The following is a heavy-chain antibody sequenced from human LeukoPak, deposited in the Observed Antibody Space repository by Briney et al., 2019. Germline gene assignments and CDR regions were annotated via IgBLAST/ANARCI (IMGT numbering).Heavy chain of an antibody. Sequence: GGSLRLSCAASGFTFSGYAMSWVRQAPGKGLEWVSDISGSGGSTYYADSVKGRLTISRDNSKNTLYLQMNSLRDGDMAVYYCAKSGTVRGVIILKHMDVWGKGTTVTVAS. CDR2: ISGSGGST. CDR1: GFTFSGYA. V-gene: IGHV3-23*01. J-gene: IGHJ6*03. D-gene: IGHD3-10*01. CDR3: AKSGTVRGVIILKHMDV.